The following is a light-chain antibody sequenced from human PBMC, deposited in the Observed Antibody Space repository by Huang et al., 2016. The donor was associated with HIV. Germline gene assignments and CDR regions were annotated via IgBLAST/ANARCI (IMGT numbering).Light chain of an antibody. CDR3: MQGTHWPPWT. V-gene: IGKV2-30*01. CDR2: KVS. CDR1: QSLVNSDGNTY. Sequence: DVVMTQSPLSLPVTLGQPASISCRSSQSLVNSDGNTYLNWFQQRPGQSPRRLICKVSNRDSGVPDRFSGSGSGTDFTLRINNVEAEDVGIYYCMQGTHWPPWTFGQGTKVEIK. J-gene: IGKJ1*01.